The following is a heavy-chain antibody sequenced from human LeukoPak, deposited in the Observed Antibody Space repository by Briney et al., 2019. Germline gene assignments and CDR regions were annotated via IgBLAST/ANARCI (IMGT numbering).Heavy chain of an antibody. CDR1: GYTFTGYH. Sequence: ASVKVSCKASGYTFTGYHMHWVRQAPGQGLEWMGIINPSDGSTSYAQKFQGRVTITSDTSTSTVYMELSRLRSEDTVVYFCARDRRPDFWSGYLDDWGQGTLVTVSS. J-gene: IGHJ4*02. CDR3: ARDRRPDFWSGYLDD. D-gene: IGHD3-3*01. V-gene: IGHV1-46*01. CDR2: INPSDGST.